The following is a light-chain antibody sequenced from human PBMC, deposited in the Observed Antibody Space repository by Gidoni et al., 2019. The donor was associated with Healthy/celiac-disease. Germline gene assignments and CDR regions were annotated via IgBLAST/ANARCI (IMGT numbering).Light chain of an antibody. Sequence: EIVMTQSPATLSVSPGERATLSCRASQRVSRNLAWYQQKPGQAPRLLIYDASTRASGFPARFSGSGSETEFTLTITSLQSEDFAVYYCQQYNSWPPLTFGGXTKVEIK. V-gene: IGKV3-15*01. J-gene: IGKJ4*01. CDR2: DAS. CDR1: QRVSRN. CDR3: QQYNSWPPLT.